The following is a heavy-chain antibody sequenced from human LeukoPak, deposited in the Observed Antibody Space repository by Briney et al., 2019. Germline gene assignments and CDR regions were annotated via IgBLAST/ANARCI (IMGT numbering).Heavy chain of an antibody. CDR2: VIPIFGTA. CDR1: GGTFSSCA. Sequence: SVKVSCKASGGTFSSCAISWVRQAPGQGLEWMGGVIPIFGTANYAQKFQGRVTITADKSTSTAYMELSSLRSEDTAVYYCARELAYSSSWYSGAYYYYYGMDVWGKGTTVTVSS. J-gene: IGHJ6*04. CDR3: ARELAYSSSWYSGAYYYYYGMDV. V-gene: IGHV1-69*06. D-gene: IGHD6-13*01.